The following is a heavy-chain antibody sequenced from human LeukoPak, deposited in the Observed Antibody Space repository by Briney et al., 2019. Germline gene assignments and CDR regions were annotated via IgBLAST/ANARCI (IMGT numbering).Heavy chain of an antibody. D-gene: IGHD5-12*01. J-gene: IGHJ3*02. CDR3: ARPPWGAYDFKDAFDI. V-gene: IGHV3-7*01. CDR2: IKQDGSEK. CDR1: GFTFSSYW. Sequence: PGGSLRLSCAASGFTFSSYWMSWVRQAPGKGLEWVANIKQDGSEKYYVDSVKGRFTISRDNAKNSLYLQMNSLRAEDTAVYYCARPPWGAYDFKDAFDIWGQGTMVTVSS.